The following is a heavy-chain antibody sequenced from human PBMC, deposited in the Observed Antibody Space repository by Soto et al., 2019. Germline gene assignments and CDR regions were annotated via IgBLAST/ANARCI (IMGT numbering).Heavy chain of an antibody. CDR2: VYYRGRS. CDR1: GVSVTNSSYY. J-gene: IGHJ4*02. Sequence: SETLSLTCTFSGVSVTNSSYYWGWIRQSPGRGLEWIGSVYYRGRSYSKSSVKSRVTISVDKSKNQFSLNLNSVTASDTAVYFCVSQRTTVINTAYFDYWGPGALVTGSS. V-gene: IGHV4-39*01. D-gene: IGHD4-4*01. CDR3: VSQRTTVINTAYFDY.